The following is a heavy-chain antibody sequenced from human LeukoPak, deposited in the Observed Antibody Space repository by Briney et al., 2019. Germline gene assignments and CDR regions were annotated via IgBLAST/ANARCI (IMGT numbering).Heavy chain of an antibody. D-gene: IGHD3-10*01. CDR2: ISSSSHTI. Sequence: GGSLRLSCAASGFTFRSYSMNWVRQAPGKWLEWASYISSSSHTIYYADSVKGRFTISRDNAKNSLYLQMNSLRDEDTAVYYCASSLRGTGSYLYYFDYWGQGTLVTVSS. J-gene: IGHJ4*02. CDR3: ASSLRGTGSYLYYFDY. V-gene: IGHV3-48*02. CDR1: GFTFRSYS.